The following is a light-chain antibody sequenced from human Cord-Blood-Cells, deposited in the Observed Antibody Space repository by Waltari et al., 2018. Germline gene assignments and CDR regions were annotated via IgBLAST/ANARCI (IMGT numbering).Light chain of an antibody. V-gene: IGKV1-39*01. CDR2: AAS. J-gene: IGKJ2*01. Sequence: DIQMTQSPSSMSASVGDRVPITCRASQSISSYLNWYQQKPGKAPKLLIYAASSLQSGVPSRFSGSGSGTDFTLTISSLQPEDFATDYCQQSYSTPYTFGQGTKLEIK. CDR3: QQSYSTPYT. CDR1: QSISSY.